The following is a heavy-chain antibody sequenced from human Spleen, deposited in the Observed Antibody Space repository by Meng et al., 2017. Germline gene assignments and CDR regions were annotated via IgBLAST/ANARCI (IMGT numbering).Heavy chain of an antibody. CDR1: GYSFTSYW. CDR3: ARVTDNSSGYYYVAFDI. Sequence: GESLKISCKGSGYSFTSYWIGWVRQMPGKGLEWMGIIYPGDSDTRYSPSFQGQVTISADKSISTAYLQWSSLKASDTAMYYCARVTDNSSGYYYVAFDIWGQGTMVTGSS. CDR2: IYPGDSDT. D-gene: IGHD3-22*01. V-gene: IGHV5-51*01. J-gene: IGHJ3*02.